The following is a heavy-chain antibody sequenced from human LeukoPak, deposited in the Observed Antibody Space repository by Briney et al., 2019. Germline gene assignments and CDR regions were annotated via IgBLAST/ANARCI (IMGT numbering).Heavy chain of an antibody. J-gene: IGHJ4*02. CDR3: VSPRGFSYGYFDY. CDR1: GGSISSSSAY. V-gene: IGHV4-39*01. D-gene: IGHD5-18*01. CDR2: IYYSKNT. Sequence: SETLSLTCTVSGGSISSSSAYWGWIRQPPGKGLEWIGSIYYSKNTYYNPSLKSRVTISADTSKNQFSLTLGSVSATDTAVYYCVSPRGFSYGYFDYWGQGTLVTVSP.